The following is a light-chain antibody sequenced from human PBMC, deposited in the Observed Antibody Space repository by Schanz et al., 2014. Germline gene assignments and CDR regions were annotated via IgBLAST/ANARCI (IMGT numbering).Light chain of an antibody. Sequence: QSALTQPPSASGSPGQSVTISCTGTSSDVGGYNFVSWYQQHPGKVPKLLIFEVSQRPSGVPDRFSGSKSGTSASLAITGLQAEDEADYYCQSYDTRLSGSEVFGGGTKLTVL. CDR2: EVS. J-gene: IGLJ2*01. CDR1: SSDVGGYNF. V-gene: IGLV2-8*01. CDR3: QSYDTRLSGSEV.